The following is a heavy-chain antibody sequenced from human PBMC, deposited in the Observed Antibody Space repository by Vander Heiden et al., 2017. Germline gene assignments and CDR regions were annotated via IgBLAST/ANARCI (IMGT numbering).Heavy chain of an antibody. V-gene: IGHV4-31*03. J-gene: IGHJ4*02. CDR3: ARGSYGSGCYYKRTTHFDY. CDR2: IYYSGST. CDR1: GSSISSGGYS. D-gene: IGHD3-10*01. Sequence: QVQLQESGPGMVKPSQTLSLTCSVSGSSISSGGYSWSWIRQHPGKGLEWIVYIYYSGSTYYNPSLKSRVTISVDTSKNQFSLKLSSVTAADTAVYYCARGSYGSGCYYKRTTHFDYWGQGTLVTVSS.